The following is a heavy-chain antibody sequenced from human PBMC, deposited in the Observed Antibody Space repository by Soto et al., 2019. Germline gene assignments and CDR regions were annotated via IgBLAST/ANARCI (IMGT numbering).Heavy chain of an antibody. CDR1: GGSISSGGSY. J-gene: IGHJ4*02. D-gene: IGHD2-2*01. CDR3: VRYCSTTKCPFDY. Sequence: SETLSLTCTVSGGSISSGGSYWGWIRQPPGKGLEWIGYVYYSGNTYFNPSLKSRVTLSVDTSKNQFSLNLSSVTAADTAVYYCVRYCSTTKCPFDYWGQGTLVTVSS. V-gene: IGHV4-30-4*01. CDR2: VYYSGNT.